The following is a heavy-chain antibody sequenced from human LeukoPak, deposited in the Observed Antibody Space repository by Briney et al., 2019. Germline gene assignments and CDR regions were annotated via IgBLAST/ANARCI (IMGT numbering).Heavy chain of an antibody. CDR3: ARDPLNSSGWYKVPYDSFDI. V-gene: IGHV4-4*02. CDR2: INHSGST. CDR1: GGSISSSNW. J-gene: IGHJ3*02. Sequence: SETLSLTCAVSGGSISSSNWWSWVRQPPGKGLEWIGEINHSGSTNYNPSLKSRVTISVDTSKNQFSLKLSSVTAADTAVYYCARDPLNSSGWYKVPYDSFDIWGQGTMVTVSS. D-gene: IGHD6-19*01.